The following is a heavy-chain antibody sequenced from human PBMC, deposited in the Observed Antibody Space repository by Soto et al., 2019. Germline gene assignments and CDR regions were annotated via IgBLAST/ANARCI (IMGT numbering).Heavy chain of an antibody. J-gene: IGHJ3*01. Sequence: EVQLVESGGGLVQPGGSLRLSCAASGFIVSSNYMSWVRQAPGKGLEWVSVIYTSGSTYYADSVKGRFTISRDNSKNIVYLQMNSLRAEDTAVDYCVRVDGSLDVWGQGTLVTVS. CDR2: IYTSGST. CDR3: VRVDGSLDV. V-gene: IGHV3-66*01. CDR1: GFIVSSNY. D-gene: IGHD2-15*01.